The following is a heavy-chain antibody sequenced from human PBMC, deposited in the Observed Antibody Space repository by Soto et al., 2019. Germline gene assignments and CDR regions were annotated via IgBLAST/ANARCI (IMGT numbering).Heavy chain of an antibody. CDR2: IYYRGNT. Sequence: QVQVKESGPGLVKPSETLSLTCTVSGGSMSPYYWSWIRQAPGKGLEWIANIYYRGNTNYNPSLESPVTISVDTSKNQFSLKLNSMTAADTAVYYCARHSKKTGDFDYYYGMDVWGQGTTVTVSS. CDR3: ARHSKKTGDFDYYYGMDV. D-gene: IGHD7-27*01. CDR1: GGSMSPYY. J-gene: IGHJ6*02. V-gene: IGHV4-59*08.